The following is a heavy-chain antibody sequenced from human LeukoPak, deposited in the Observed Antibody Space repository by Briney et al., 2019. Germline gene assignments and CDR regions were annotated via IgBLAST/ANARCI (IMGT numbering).Heavy chain of an antibody. CDR1: GGSISSGGYY. D-gene: IGHD6-19*01. Sequence: SQTLSLTCTVSGGSISSGGYYWSRIRQPAGKGLEWIGRIYTSGSTNYNPSLKSRVTISVDTSKNQFSLKLSSVTAADTAVYYCARDGSSGWYYFDYWGQGTLVAVSS. CDR3: ARDGSSGWYYFDY. V-gene: IGHV4-61*02. J-gene: IGHJ4*02. CDR2: IYTSGST.